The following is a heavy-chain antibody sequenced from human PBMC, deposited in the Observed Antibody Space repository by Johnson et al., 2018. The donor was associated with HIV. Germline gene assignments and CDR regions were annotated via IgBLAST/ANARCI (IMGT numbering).Heavy chain of an antibody. J-gene: IGHJ3*02. Sequence: QEKLVESGGGLVQPGRSLRLSCAASGFTFSSYAMHWVRQAPGKGLEWVAVISYDGSNKYYADSVKGRFTISRDNSKNTLYLQMNSLRAEDTAVYYCASDWGSRHAFDIWGQGTMVTVSS. CDR3: ASDWGSRHAFDI. CDR2: ISYDGSNK. CDR1: GFTFSSYA. V-gene: IGHV3-30*04. D-gene: IGHD7-27*01.